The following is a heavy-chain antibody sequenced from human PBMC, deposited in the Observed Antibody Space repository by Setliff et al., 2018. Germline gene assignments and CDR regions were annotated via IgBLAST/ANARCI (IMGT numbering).Heavy chain of an antibody. CDR2: INSDGSST. D-gene: IGHD3-9*01. CDR3: ACPDILTGLYDY. V-gene: IGHV3-74*01. J-gene: IGHJ4*02. Sequence: SGGSLSLSCAASGFTFSSYWMHWVRQAPGKGLVWVSRINSDGSSTSYADSVKGRFTISRDNAKNSLYLQMNSLRAEDTVVYYCACPDILTGLYDYWGQGTLVTVSS. CDR1: GFTFSSYW.